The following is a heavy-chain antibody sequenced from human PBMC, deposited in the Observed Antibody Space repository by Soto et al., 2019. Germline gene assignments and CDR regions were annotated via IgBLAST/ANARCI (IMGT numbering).Heavy chain of an antibody. V-gene: IGHV1-69*08. D-gene: IGHD1-20*01. Sequence: QVQLVQSGAEVKKPGSSVKVSCKASGGTFSSYTISWVRQAPGQGLEWMGRIIPILGIANYAQKFQGRVTITADKSTSTAYMELSSLRSEDTAVYSCARDFITGTPDGYWGQGTLVTVSS. CDR2: IIPILGIA. CDR1: GGTFSSYT. J-gene: IGHJ4*02. CDR3: ARDFITGTPDGY.